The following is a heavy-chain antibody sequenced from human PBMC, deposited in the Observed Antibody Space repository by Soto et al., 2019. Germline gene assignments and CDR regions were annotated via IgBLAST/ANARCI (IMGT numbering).Heavy chain of an antibody. CDR3: ASWMIVVEVLGETKRLFDY. D-gene: IGHD3-22*01. CDR1: GFTFSSYA. J-gene: IGHJ4*02. Sequence: GGSLRLSCAASGFTFSSYAMSWVRQAPGKGLEWVSAISGSGGSTYYADSVKGRFTISRDNSKNTLYLQMNSLRAEDTAVYYCASWMIVVEVLGETKRLFDYWGQGTLVTVSS. CDR2: ISGSGGST. V-gene: IGHV3-23*01.